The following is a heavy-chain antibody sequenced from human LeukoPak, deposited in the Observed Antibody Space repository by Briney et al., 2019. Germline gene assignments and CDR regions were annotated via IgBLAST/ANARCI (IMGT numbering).Heavy chain of an antibody. Sequence: SVKVSCKASEGTFSSYAISWVRQAPGQGLEWMGGIIPIFGTANYAQKFQGRVTITADESTSTAYMELSSLRSEDTAVYYCAITTYYYDSSGYGGYFDYWGQGTLVTVSS. CDR2: IIPIFGTA. CDR1: EGTFSSYA. V-gene: IGHV1-69*01. J-gene: IGHJ4*02. D-gene: IGHD3-22*01. CDR3: AITTYYYDSSGYGGYFDY.